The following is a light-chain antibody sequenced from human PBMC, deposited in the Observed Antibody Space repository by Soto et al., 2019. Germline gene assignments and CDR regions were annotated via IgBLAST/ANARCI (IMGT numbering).Light chain of an antibody. J-gene: IGLJ2*01. Sequence: QSVLTQPPSASGTPGQRVTISCSGSSSNIGSNTVNWYQQLPGTAPNLLIYSDNQRPSGVPDRFSGSTSGTSASLAISGLQSEDEADYYCATWDDSLNAVVFGGGTTLTVL. CDR3: ATWDDSLNAVV. CDR1: SSNIGSNT. CDR2: SDN. V-gene: IGLV1-44*01.